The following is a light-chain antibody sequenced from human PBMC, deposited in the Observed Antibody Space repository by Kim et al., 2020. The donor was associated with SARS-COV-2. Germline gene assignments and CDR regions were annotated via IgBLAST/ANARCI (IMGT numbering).Light chain of an antibody. J-gene: IGKJ1*01. CDR1: ETITNY. V-gene: IGKV3-11*01. Sequence: LAPGDRATLSCRASETITNYLGWYQQKPGQAPRLLIYDASKRATGIPARFSGSGSGTDFTLIITSLEPEDFAVYFCQQRSSWPLTFGQGTKVDIK. CDR3: QQRSSWPLT. CDR2: DAS.